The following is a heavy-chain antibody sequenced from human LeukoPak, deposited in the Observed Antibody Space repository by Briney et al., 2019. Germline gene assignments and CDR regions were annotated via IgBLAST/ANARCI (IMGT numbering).Heavy chain of an antibody. Sequence: PGGSLRLSCAASGFTFSSYGMHWVRQAPGKGLEWVANIKQDGSEKYYVDSVKGRFTISRDNAKNSLYLQMNSLRAEDTAVYYCARDRWAPGLIVVVNQPFDYWGQGTLVTVSS. CDR1: GFTFSSYG. CDR3: ARDRWAPGLIVVVNQPFDY. D-gene: IGHD2-15*01. CDR2: IKQDGSEK. J-gene: IGHJ4*02. V-gene: IGHV3-7*01.